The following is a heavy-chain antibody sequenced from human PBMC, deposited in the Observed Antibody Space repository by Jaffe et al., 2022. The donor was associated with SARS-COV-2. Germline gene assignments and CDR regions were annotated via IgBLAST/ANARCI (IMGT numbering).Heavy chain of an antibody. V-gene: IGHV4-39*02. D-gene: IGHD2-8*01. CDR1: GGSISDRSYY. CDR2: INYSGST. J-gene: IGHJ6*02. CDR3: ARLLGYCANGLCYGVAVGAVDV. Sequence: QLLLQESGPGLVKPSETVSLTCTVSGGSISDRSYYWGWIRQPPGRGLEWIGTINYSGSTYHNPSLKSRVTISVDTSENHFSLRLRSATAADTAVYHCARLLGYCANGLCYGVAVGAVDVWGQGTTVTVSS.